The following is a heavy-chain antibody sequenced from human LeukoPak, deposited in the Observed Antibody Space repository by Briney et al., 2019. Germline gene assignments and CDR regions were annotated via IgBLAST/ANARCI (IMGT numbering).Heavy chain of an antibody. D-gene: IGHD3-10*01. CDR2: ISYDGSDK. CDR1: GFTFSTYA. CDR3: ARVHKEFLGPLFDY. Sequence: GGSLRLSCAASGFTFSTYAMHWARQAPGKGLEWVAVISYDGSDKYYADSVKGRFTISRDNSKNTLYLQMNSLRAEDTAVYYCARVHKEFLGPLFDYWGQGTLVTVSS. V-gene: IGHV3-30*01. J-gene: IGHJ4*02.